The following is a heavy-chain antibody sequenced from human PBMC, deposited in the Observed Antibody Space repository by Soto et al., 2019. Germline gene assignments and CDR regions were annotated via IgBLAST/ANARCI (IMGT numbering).Heavy chain of an antibody. CDR2: SSGIGGRT. V-gene: IGHV3-23*01. CDR1: LFTFSSYA. Sequence: GSLRLSGAASLFTFSSYAMSWVRHAPGNVLDCGSASSGIGGRTYYEDSVKGRFTISRDNSKNTLYLQMNSLRAEDTAVYYCAKDFVGTGIVVVPAASRALYYYYGMDVWGQGTTVTVSS. D-gene: IGHD2-2*01. CDR3: AKDFVGTGIVVVPAASRALYYYYGMDV. J-gene: IGHJ6*02.